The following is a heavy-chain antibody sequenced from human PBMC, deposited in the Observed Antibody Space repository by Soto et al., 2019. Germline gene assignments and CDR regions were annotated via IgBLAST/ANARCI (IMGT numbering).Heavy chain of an antibody. J-gene: IGHJ4*02. CDR3: ARSVAGHFDY. CDR1: GFTFSTYS. Sequence: GGSLRLSCAASGFTFSTYSMNWVRQAPGKGLEWVSYITSSSSPIYYADSVKGRFTISRDNAKNSLYLQMNSLRDEDTAVYYCARSVAGHFDYWGQGTLVTLSS. V-gene: IGHV3-48*02. CDR2: ITSSSSPI. D-gene: IGHD6-19*01.